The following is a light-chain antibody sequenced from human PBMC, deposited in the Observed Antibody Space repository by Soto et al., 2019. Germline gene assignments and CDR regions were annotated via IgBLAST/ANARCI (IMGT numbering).Light chain of an antibody. CDR1: QGISSA. CDR2: DAS. J-gene: IGKJ3*01. Sequence: AIQLTQSPSSLSASVGDRVTITCRASQGISSALAWYQQKPGKAPNLLIYDASRLESGVPSRFSGSGSGTDFTLTISSLQPEDFATYYCQQFNGYPFTFGPGTKVYIK. V-gene: IGKV1-13*02. CDR3: QQFNGYPFT.